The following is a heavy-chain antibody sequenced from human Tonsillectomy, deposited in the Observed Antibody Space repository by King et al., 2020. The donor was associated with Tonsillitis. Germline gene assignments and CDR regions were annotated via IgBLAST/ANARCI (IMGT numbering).Heavy chain of an antibody. Sequence: QLVQSGAEVKKPGASVKVSCKASGYTFIGYYIHWVRQAPGQGLEWMGWINPNSGGTNDAQKFQGRVTMTRDTSISTAYMEVSRLRSDDTAVYYCARERADSYYTYYYGMDVGGQGTTVTVSS. J-gene: IGHJ6*02. D-gene: IGHD2-2*02. CDR2: INPNSGGT. CDR1: GYTFIGYY. V-gene: IGHV1-2*02. CDR3: ARERADSYYTYYYGMDV.